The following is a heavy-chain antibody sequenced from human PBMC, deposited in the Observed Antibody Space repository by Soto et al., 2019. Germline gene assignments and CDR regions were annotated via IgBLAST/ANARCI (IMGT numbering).Heavy chain of an antibody. D-gene: IGHD5-12*01. CDR3: ARDRSGYPTGWFDP. Sequence: EVQLLESGGGLVQPGGSLRLSCAASGFTFSSYAMRWVRQAPGKGLEWVSAISGSGGSTYYADSVKGRFTISRDNAKNSLYLQMNSLRAEDTAVYYCARDRSGYPTGWFDPWGQGTLVTVSS. J-gene: IGHJ5*02. CDR1: GFTFSSYA. CDR2: ISGSGGST. V-gene: IGHV3-23*01.